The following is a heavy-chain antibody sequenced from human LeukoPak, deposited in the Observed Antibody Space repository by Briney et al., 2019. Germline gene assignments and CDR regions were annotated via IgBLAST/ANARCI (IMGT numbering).Heavy chain of an antibody. CDR1: GGSFSGYY. CDR2: INHSGST. V-gene: IGHV4-34*01. J-gene: IGHJ4*02. Sequence: SETLSLTCAVYGGSFSGYYWSWIRQPPGKGLEWIGEINHSGSTNYNPSLKSRVTISVDTSKSQFSLKLSSVTAADTAVYYCARTPKSWYYYGSGRLDYWGQGTLVTVSS. CDR3: ARTPKSWYYYGSGRLDY. D-gene: IGHD3-10*01.